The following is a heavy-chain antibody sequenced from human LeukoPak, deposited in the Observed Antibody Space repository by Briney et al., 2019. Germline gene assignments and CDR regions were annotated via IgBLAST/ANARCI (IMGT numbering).Heavy chain of an antibody. D-gene: IGHD4-17*01. Sequence: ASVKVSCKISGYTLTEVSMHWVRQAPGKGLEWMGGFDPADGEPIYAQKFQGRVTMSEDISTDTAYMDLSSLRSEDTAVYYCATEVVGYGDVHYFDSWGQGTLVTVSS. CDR3: ATEVVGYGDVHYFDS. CDR1: GYTLTEVS. J-gene: IGHJ4*02. V-gene: IGHV1-24*01. CDR2: FDPADGEP.